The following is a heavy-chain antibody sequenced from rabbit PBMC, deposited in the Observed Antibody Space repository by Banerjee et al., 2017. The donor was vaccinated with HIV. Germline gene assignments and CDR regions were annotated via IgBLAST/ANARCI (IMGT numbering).Heavy chain of an antibody. CDR3: ARDGYAGYGGGMRFNL. Sequence: QLEVFGGGLVRPGASLPLTCLRTGFFFSDDYWICWVRQAPGKGLEWIACISATTGKTYYASWAKGRFTISKTSSTTVTLQMTSLTVADTATYFCARDGYAGYGGGMRFNLWGPGTLVT. CDR2: ISATTGKT. J-gene: IGHJ4*01. D-gene: IGHD4-2*01. CDR1: GFFFSDDYW. V-gene: IGHV1S45*01.